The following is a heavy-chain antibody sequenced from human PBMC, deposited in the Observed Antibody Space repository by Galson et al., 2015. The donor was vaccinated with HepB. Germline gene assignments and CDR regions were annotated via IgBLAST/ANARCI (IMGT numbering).Heavy chain of an antibody. V-gene: IGHV3-11*01. CDR1: GFIFSDYY. CDR3: ARGQYDYTNLPYNYYYLDV. J-gene: IGHJ6*03. D-gene: IGHD4-11*01. CDR2: ISSRNNII. Sequence: SMRLSCAASGFIFSDYYMSWVRQAPRKGLEWISYISSRNNIIYYADSVKGRITISSDNDKNSLYLQMNSLRAEDTAVYYCARGQYDYTNLPYNYYYLDVWGTGTSVTVSS.